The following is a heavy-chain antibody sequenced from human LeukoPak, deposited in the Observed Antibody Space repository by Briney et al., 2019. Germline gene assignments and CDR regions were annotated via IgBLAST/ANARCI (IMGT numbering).Heavy chain of an antibody. CDR2: TYYRSKWYY. Sequence: SQTLSLTCAISGDSVSCISVAWNWIRQSPSRGLEWLGRTYYRSKWYYEYAVSVKSRINISPDTSKNQISLQLTSVTPEDTAVYYCSLARSEYHYGMDVWGQGTTVTVSS. CDR3: SLARSEYHYGMDV. CDR1: GDSVSCISVA. J-gene: IGHJ6*02. V-gene: IGHV6-1*01.